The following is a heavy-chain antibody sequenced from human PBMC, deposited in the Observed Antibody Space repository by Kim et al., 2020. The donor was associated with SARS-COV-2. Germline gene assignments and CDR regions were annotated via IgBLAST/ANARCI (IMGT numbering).Heavy chain of an antibody. CDR1: GGSISSGGYY. Sequence: SETLSLTCTVSGGSISSGGYYWSWIRQHPGKGLEWIGYIYYSGSTYYNPSLKSRVTISVDTSKNQFSLKLSSVTAADTAVYYCARGRGGYYYDSSGVDYWGQGTLVTVSS. CDR2: IYYSGST. D-gene: IGHD3-22*01. J-gene: IGHJ4*02. CDR3: ARGRGGYYYDSSGVDY. V-gene: IGHV4-31*03.